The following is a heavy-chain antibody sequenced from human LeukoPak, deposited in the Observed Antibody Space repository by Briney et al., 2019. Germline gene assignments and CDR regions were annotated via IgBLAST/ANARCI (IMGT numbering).Heavy chain of an antibody. CDR1: GGTFSSYA. V-gene: IGHV1-69*13. D-gene: IGHD3-22*01. J-gene: IGHJ4*02. CDR2: IIPIFGTA. Sequence: GASVKVSCKASGGTFSSYAISWVRQAPGQGLEWMGGIIPIFGTANYAQKFQGRVTITADESTSTAYMELSSLRSEDTAVYYCARDSTYYYDSSGYYGYWGQGTLVTVSS. CDR3: ARDSTYYYDSSGYYGY.